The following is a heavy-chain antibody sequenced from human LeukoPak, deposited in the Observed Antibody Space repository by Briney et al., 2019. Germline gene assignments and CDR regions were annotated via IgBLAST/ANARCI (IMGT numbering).Heavy chain of an antibody. V-gene: IGHV4-39*07. CDR3: ARVYGASWYFDL. CDR1: GGSISSSSYY. D-gene: IGHD4-17*01. CDR2: IYYSGST. J-gene: IGHJ2*01. Sequence: SETLSLTCTVSGGSISSSSYYWGWIRQPPGKGLEWIGSIYYSGSTYYNPSLKSRVTISVDTSKNQFSLKLNSVTAADTAVYYCARVYGASWYFDLWGRGTLVTVSS.